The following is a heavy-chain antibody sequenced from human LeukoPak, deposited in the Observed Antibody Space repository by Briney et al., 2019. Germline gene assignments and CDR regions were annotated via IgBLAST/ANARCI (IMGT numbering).Heavy chain of an antibody. CDR2: IDSSGDNT. CDR1: GFTFNSYV. V-gene: IGHV3-23*01. D-gene: IGHD4-11*01. CDR3: ATPVTTKAFFDY. J-gene: IGHJ4*02. Sequence: GGSLRLSCTASGFTFNSYVMRGVRQAPGKGVEWVSGIDSSGDNTYYADSVKGRFTISRDNSKNTLYLQMNSLRAEDTAVYYCATPVTTKAFFDYWGQGTLVTVSS.